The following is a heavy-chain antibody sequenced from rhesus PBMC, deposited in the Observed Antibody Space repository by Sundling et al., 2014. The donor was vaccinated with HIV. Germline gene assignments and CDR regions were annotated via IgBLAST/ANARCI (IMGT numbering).Heavy chain of an antibody. J-gene: IGHJ4*01. CDR1: GFTFSSYA. CDR2: ISSGGST. D-gene: IGHD1-26*01. CDR3: AKADMYNWNYGGLDY. V-gene: IGHV3-103*01. Sequence: EVQLVESGGGLAKPGGSLRLSCAASGFTFSSYAMHWVRQAPGKGLEWVSAISSGGSTYYADSVKGRFTISRDNSKNTLSLQMNSLRAEDTAVYYCAKADMYNWNYGGLDYWGQGVLVTVSS.